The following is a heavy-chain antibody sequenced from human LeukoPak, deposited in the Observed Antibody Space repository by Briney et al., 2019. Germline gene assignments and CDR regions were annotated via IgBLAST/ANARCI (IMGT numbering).Heavy chain of an antibody. D-gene: IGHD2-2*01. V-gene: IGHV4-30-2*01. Sequence: PSETLSLTCTVSGGSISSGGYYWSWIRQPPGKGLEWIGYIYHSGSTYYNPSLKSRVTISVDRSKNQFSLKLSSVTAADTAVYYCARAAGAVDIVVVPAAYFDYWGQGTLVTVSS. CDR1: GGSISSGGYY. J-gene: IGHJ4*02. CDR2: IYHSGST. CDR3: ARAAGAVDIVVVPAAYFDY.